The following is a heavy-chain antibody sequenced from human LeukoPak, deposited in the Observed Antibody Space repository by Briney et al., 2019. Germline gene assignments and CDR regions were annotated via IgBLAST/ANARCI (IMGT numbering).Heavy chain of an antibody. V-gene: IGHV3-21*01. CDR3: ARGGYDILTGPQY. Sequence: KPGGSLRLSCAASGFTFSTYSLNWVRQAPGKRLEWVSSISSSSTYMYYADSVKGRFTISRDNAKNSLYLQMNSLRAEDTAVYYCARGGYDILTGPQYWGQGTLVTVSS. D-gene: IGHD3-9*01. CDR2: ISSSSTYM. CDR1: GFTFSTYS. J-gene: IGHJ4*02.